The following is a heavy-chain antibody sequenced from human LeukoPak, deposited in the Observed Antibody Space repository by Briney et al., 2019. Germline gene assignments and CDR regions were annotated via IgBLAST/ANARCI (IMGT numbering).Heavy chain of an antibody. J-gene: IGHJ3*02. CDR3: ARAVPAPGTPENAFDI. D-gene: IGHD6-13*01. Sequence: GGSLRLSCAASGFTFSSYAMHWVRQAPGKGLEWVAFIHYDGSNNYYADSVKGRLTISRDNSQSTLYLYMNSLTTEDTALYYCARAVPAPGTPENAFDIWGQGTVVTVSS. CDR1: GFTFSSYA. V-gene: IGHV3-30*02. CDR2: IHYDGSNN.